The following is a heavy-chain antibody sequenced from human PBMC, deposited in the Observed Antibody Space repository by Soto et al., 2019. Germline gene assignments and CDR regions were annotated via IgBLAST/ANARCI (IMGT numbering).Heavy chain of an antibody. V-gene: IGHV3-23*01. CDR1: GFTFSSYA. Sequence: PGGSLRLSCAASGFTFSSYAMSWVRQAPGKGLEWVSAISGSGGSTYYADSVKGRFTISRDNSKNTLYLQMNSLRAEDTAVYYCAKSTKSSIAARPSLDYWGQGTLVTVSS. D-gene: IGHD6-6*01. CDR2: ISGSGGST. J-gene: IGHJ4*02. CDR3: AKSTKSSIAARPSLDY.